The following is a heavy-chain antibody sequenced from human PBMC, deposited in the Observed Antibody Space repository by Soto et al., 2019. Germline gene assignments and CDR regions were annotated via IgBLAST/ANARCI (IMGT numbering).Heavy chain of an antibody. CDR1: GFTFSSYA. CDR2: ISGSGGST. Sequence: GGSLRLSCAASGFTFSSYAMSWVRQAPGKGLEWVSAISGSGGSTHYADSVKGRFTISRDNSKNTLYLQMNSLRAEDTAVYYCAKDQYYDILTGYRPLDPWGQGTLVTVSS. CDR3: AKDQYYDILTGYRPLDP. V-gene: IGHV3-23*01. J-gene: IGHJ5*02. D-gene: IGHD3-9*01.